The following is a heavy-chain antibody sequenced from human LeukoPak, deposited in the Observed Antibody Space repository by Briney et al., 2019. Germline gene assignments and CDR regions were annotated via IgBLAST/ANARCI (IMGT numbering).Heavy chain of an antibody. J-gene: IGHJ4*02. CDR1: GYTFTGYY. D-gene: IGHD3-9*01. V-gene: IGHV1-2*02. Sequence: GASVKVSCKASGYTFTGYYMHWVRQAPGQGLEWMGWINPNSGGTNYAQKFQGRVTMTRDTSISTAYMELSRLRSDDTAVYYCARDQYDTLTGYYFDYWGQGTLVTVSP. CDR2: INPNSGGT. CDR3: ARDQYDTLTGYYFDY.